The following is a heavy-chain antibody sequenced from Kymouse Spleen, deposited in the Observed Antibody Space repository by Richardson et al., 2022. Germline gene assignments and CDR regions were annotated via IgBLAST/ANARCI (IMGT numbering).Heavy chain of an antibody. CDR2: IKQDGSEK. J-gene: IGHJ4*02. CDR1: GFTFSSYW. V-gene: IGHV3-7*01. CDR3: ARDLIAVAGPGDY. Sequence: EVQLVESGGGLVQPGGSLRLSCAASGFTFSSYWMSWVRQAPGKGLEWVANIKQDGSEKYYVDSVKGRFTISRDNAKNSLYLQMNSLRAEDTAVYYCARDLIAVAGPGDYWGQGTLVTVSS. D-gene: IGHD6-19*01.